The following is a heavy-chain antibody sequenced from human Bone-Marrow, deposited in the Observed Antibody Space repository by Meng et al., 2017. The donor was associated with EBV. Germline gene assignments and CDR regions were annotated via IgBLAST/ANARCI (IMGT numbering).Heavy chain of an antibody. CDR2: IKTRNDGGIT. J-gene: IGHJ1*01. CDR3: ITQGHSGANPWD. CDR1: GFIFSAAW. D-gene: IGHD4/OR15-4a*01. Sequence: EVQLVESGGGFVEPGGSLRLSCTASGFIFSAAWISWVRQAPGKGVEWVGLIKTRNDGGITDYAAPVKGRFTVSRDDSKSAVYLQMNSLKIEDTGVYYCITQGHSGANPWDWGQGTLVTVDS. V-gene: IGHV3-15*01.